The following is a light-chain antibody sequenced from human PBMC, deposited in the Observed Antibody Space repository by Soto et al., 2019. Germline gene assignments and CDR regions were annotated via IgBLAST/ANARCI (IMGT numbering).Light chain of an antibody. J-gene: IGKJ2*01. CDR2: ATS. Sequence: EIVMTQSPATLSVAPGERVTLSCRASQRVSRNLAWYQQKPGQAPRLLIYATSTRAADIPGRFSGSGSGTEFTLTISSLQSEDFAVYYCQQYLNWPPMYTFGQGTKLEIK. CDR3: QQYLNWPPMYT. CDR1: QRVSRN. V-gene: IGKV3-15*01.